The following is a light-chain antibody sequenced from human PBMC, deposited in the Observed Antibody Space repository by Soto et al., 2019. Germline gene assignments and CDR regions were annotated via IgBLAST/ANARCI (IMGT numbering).Light chain of an antibody. V-gene: IGKV3-20*01. CDR2: GAS. CDR3: QQYGSSRT. J-gene: IGKJ1*01. CDR1: QSVSSSY. Sequence: EIVLTQSPGTLSLSPGERATLSCRASQSVSSSYLAWYLQKPGQAPRLLIYGASSRATGIPDRFIGSGSGTDFTLTISRLEPEDFAVYYCQQYGSSRTFGQVTKVDIK.